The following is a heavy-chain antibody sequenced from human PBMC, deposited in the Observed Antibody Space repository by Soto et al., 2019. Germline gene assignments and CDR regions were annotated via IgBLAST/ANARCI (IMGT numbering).Heavy chain of an antibody. V-gene: IGHV3-11*05. J-gene: IGHJ4*02. Sequence: QVQLVESGGGVVKPGGSLRLSCAASGFTFSDYYMSWIRQAPGKGLEWVSYISSSSSYTNYADSVKGRFTISRDNAKNSLYLQMNILRAEDTAVYYCARDSNRCPDYWGQGTLVTVSS. CDR1: GFTFSDYY. CDR3: ARDSNRCPDY. CDR2: ISSSSSYT.